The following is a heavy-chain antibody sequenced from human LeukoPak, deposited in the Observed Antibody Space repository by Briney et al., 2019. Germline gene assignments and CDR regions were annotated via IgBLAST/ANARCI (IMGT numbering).Heavy chain of an antibody. V-gene: IGHV3-30*18. CDR3: AKYSYSEPYYQGGWFDP. CDR1: GFTFNRFA. CDR2: ISHDGNNR. J-gene: IGHJ5*02. Sequence: HPGRSLTLSCAASGFTFNRFAMYWVRQAPGKGLEWVAVISHDGNNRDYANSVKGRFTISRDTSKNTLSLQMNSLRGDDTAIYYCAKYSYSEPYYQGGWFDPWGQGTLVTVSS. D-gene: IGHD1-26*01.